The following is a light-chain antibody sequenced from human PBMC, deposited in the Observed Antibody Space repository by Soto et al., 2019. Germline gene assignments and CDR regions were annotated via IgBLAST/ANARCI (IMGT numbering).Light chain of an antibody. CDR3: CSYARNSLWV. Sequence: QSALTQPRSVSGSPGQSVTISCTGTSSDVGGYNYVSWYQQHPGKAPKLVIYDVSKRPSGVPDRFSGSKSANTASLTISGLQAEDEADNYCCSYARNSLWVFGGGTKLTVL. J-gene: IGLJ3*02. CDR2: DVS. V-gene: IGLV2-11*01. CDR1: SSDVGGYNY.